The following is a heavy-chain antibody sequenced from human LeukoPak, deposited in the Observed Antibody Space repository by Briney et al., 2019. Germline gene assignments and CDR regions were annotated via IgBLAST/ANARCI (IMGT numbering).Heavy chain of an antibody. D-gene: IGHD2-2*01. CDR2: IYSSGNA. J-gene: IGHJ4*02. V-gene: IGHV4-39*01. Sequence: SETLSLTCTVSGGSISSSGSYWGWIRQPPGKGLEWIGNIYSSGNAYYNPSLKSRVAISLDTSKNQFSLKLSSVTAADTAVYYCATGLVVPAARPFDYGGQGSMVTVSS. CDR1: GGSISSSGSY. CDR3: ATGLVVPAARPFDY.